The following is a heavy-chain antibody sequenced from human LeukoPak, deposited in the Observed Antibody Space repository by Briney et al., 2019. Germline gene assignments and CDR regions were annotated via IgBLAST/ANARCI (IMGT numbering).Heavy chain of an antibody. CDR3: ARDREYYYDSSGPVFDP. CDR1: GGSISSNY. J-gene: IGHJ5*02. V-gene: IGHV4-39*07. Sequence: PSETLSLTCTVSGGSISSNYWGWIRQPPGKGLEWIGSIYYSGSTYYNPSLKSRVTISVDTSKNQFSLKLSSVTAADTAVYYCARDREYYYDSSGPVFDPWGQGTLVTVSS. D-gene: IGHD3-22*01. CDR2: IYYSGST.